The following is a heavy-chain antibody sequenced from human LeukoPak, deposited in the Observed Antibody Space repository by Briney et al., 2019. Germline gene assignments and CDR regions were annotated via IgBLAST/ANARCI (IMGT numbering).Heavy chain of an antibody. D-gene: IGHD2-2*01. Sequence: PGGSLRLSCAASGFTFRSFGMHWVRQAPGKGLEWVAFIQYNGNNKYYVDSVKGRFTISRDDSKNTLYLQMNSLRAEDTAVYYCAKDLLSDIVIIPTLMDVWGEGTTVTVSS. CDR3: AKDLLSDIVIIPTLMDV. CDR1: GFTFRSFG. J-gene: IGHJ6*04. V-gene: IGHV3-30*02. CDR2: IQYNGNNK.